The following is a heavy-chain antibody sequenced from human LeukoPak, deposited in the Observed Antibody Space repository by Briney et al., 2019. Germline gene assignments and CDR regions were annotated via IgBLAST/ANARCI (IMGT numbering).Heavy chain of an antibody. CDR2: ISWNSGSI. CDR1: EFTFDDYA. CDR3: AKDIFTETTVATRAFDI. J-gene: IGHJ3*02. Sequence: PGGSLRLSCAASEFTFDDYAMHWVRQAPGKGLEWVSGISWNSGSIGYADSVKGRFTISRDNAKNSLYLQMNSLRAEDTALYYCAKDIFTETTVATRAFDIWGQGTMVTVSS. D-gene: IGHD4-23*01. V-gene: IGHV3-9*01.